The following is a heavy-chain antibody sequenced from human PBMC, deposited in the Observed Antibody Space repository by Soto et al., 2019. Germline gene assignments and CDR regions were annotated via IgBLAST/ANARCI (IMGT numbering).Heavy chain of an antibody. V-gene: IGHV3-30*18. D-gene: IGHD3-22*01. CDR3: VKPKEHFYDSSPGET. Sequence: LRLSCAAAGFTFSNYGMHWVRQAPGKGLEWVAIISFDGNNKYYSDSVKGRFTISRDNSKNMVFLQMNSLRPEDTAVYYCVKPKEHFYDSSPGETWGQGTPVTVSS. CDR1: GFTFSNYG. J-gene: IGHJ5*02. CDR2: ISFDGNNK.